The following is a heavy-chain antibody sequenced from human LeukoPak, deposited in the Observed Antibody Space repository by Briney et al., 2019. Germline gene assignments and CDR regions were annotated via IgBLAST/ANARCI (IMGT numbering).Heavy chain of an antibody. D-gene: IGHD4-17*01. CDR3: ARTSADYGEVLFDY. CDR2: IYSGGST. CDR1: GFXVSSNY. Sequence: GGSLRLSCAASGFXVSSNYISWVRQAPGKGLEWVSVIYSGGSTYYADSVKGRFTISRDNSKNTLYLQMNSLRAEDTAVYYCARTSADYGEVLFDYWGQGTLVTVSS. V-gene: IGHV3-53*01. J-gene: IGHJ4*02.